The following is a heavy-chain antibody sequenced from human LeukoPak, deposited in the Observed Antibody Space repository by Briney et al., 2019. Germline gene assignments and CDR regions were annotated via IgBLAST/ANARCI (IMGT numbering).Heavy chain of an antibody. CDR2: INHSGST. J-gene: IGHJ5*02. CDR1: GCTFSGYY. Sequence: PSETLTLTCAASGCTFSGYYWSWIRQPPGKGLEWIGEINHSGSTTYNPSLKGPVAISVDTSKSQCSLKLSSVTAADTAVYYCVRYCSSTSCDRGGFNPWGQGTLVTVSS. V-gene: IGHV4-34*08. D-gene: IGHD2-2*01. CDR3: VRYCSSTSCDRGGFNP.